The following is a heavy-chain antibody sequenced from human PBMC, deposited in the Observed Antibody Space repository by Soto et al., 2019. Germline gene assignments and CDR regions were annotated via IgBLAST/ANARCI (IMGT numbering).Heavy chain of an antibody. D-gene: IGHD5-18*01. CDR3: ARHGEMAMGAFDI. CDR2: IYYSGST. Sequence: SETLSLTCTVSGGSISRSIYYWGWIRQPPGKGLEWIGSIYYSGSTYYNPSLKSRVTISVDTSKNQFSLKLSSVTAADTAVYYCARHGEMAMGAFDIWGQGTMVTVSS. J-gene: IGHJ3*02. V-gene: IGHV4-39*01. CDR1: GGSISRSIYY.